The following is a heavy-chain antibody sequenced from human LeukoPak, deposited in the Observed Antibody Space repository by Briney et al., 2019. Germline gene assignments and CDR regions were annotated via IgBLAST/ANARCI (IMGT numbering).Heavy chain of an antibody. CDR2: MNPSSGNT. Sequence: ASVKVSCKASGYTFTSYDINWVRQATGQGLEWMGWMNPSSGNTGYAQKFQGRVTMTRNTSISTAHMELSSLRSEDTAVYYCARWVAPYSSSWFDYWGQGTLVTVSS. J-gene: IGHJ4*02. CDR1: GYTFTSYD. CDR3: ARWVAPYSSSWFDY. V-gene: IGHV1-8*01. D-gene: IGHD6-13*01.